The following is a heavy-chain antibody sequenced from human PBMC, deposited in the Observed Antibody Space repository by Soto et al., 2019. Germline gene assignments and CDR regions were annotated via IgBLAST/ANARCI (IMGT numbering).Heavy chain of an antibody. D-gene: IGHD3-10*01. J-gene: IGHJ4*02. CDR1: GFTFSSYA. CDR2: ISGSGGST. Sequence: GESLKISCAASGFTFSSYAMSWVRQAPGKGLEWVSAISGSGGSTYYADSVKGRFTISRDNSKNTLYLQMNSLRAEDTAVYYCAKGEKELLWFGELLYGGGYWGQGTLVTVSS. CDR3: AKGEKELLWFGELLYGGGY. V-gene: IGHV3-23*01.